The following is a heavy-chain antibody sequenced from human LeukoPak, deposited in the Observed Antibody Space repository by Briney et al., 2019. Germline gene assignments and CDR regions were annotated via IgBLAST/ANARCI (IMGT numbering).Heavy chain of an antibody. J-gene: IGHJ4*02. Sequence: PGGSLRLSCAASGFTFSDYYMTWIRQAPGKGLEWVLYISDSGSTIYYADSVKGRFTISRDNAKNTLYLQMNSLRAEDTAVYFCARDRLGGYDSGFDYWGQGTLVTVSS. D-gene: IGHD5-12*01. CDR1: GFTFSDYY. CDR3: ARDRLGGYDSGFDY. CDR2: ISDSGSTI. V-gene: IGHV3-11*04.